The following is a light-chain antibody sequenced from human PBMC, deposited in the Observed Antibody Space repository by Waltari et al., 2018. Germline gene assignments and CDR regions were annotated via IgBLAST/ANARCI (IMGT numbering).Light chain of an antibody. CDR1: QSITNW. Sequence: DIQMTQSPSTLSASVRDRVTITCRASQSITNWLAWYQQKPGKAHKLLIYKASNLESGVPSRFSGSGSGTEFTLTISSLQPDDFATYYCQQYDNYWTFGQGTKVEIK. V-gene: IGKV1-5*03. CDR3: QQYDNYWT. CDR2: KAS. J-gene: IGKJ1*01.